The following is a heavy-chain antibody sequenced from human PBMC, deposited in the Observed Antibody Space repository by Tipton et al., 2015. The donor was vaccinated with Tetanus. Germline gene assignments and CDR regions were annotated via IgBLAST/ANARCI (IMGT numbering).Heavy chain of an antibody. CDR1: GYTFTSYA. D-gene: IGHD3-22*01. J-gene: IGHJ4*02. CDR2: INAGNGNT. CDR3: ARDFGWLPGDY. Sequence: QLVQSGAEVKKPGASVQVSCKASGYTFTSYAMHWARQAPGQRLEWMGWINAGNGNTKYSQKFQGRVTITRDTSASTAYMELSSLRSEDTAVYCCARDFGWLPGDYWGQGTLVTVSS. V-gene: IGHV1-3*01.